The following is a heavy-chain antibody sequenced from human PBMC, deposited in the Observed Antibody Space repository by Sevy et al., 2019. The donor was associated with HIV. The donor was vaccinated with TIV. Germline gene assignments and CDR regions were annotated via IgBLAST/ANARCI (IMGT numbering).Heavy chain of an antibody. CDR1: VFTFSRFW. D-gene: IGHD3-3*01. CDR2: INQDGSER. J-gene: IGHJ4*02. V-gene: IGHV3-7*03. CDR3: ARGGVLEWPLGPFDY. Sequence: GGSLRLSCAASVFTFSRFWMSWVRQAPGKGLEWVANINQDGSERYYVDSVKGRFTISRDNAKNSLYLQMNSLRGEDTAVFFCARGGVLEWPLGPFDYWGQGTLVTVSS.